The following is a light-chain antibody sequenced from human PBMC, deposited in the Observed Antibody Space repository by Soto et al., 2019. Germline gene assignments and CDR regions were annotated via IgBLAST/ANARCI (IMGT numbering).Light chain of an antibody. CDR3: QHRWNWAYD. V-gene: IGKV3-11*01. CDR2: DAS. CDR1: ESVNNF. J-gene: IGKJ2*01. Sequence: EIVLTQSPATLSLSPGERATLSCRASESVNNFLAWYQQKPGQAPRLLIYDASNRATGVPARFSGSGSGTDFTLTISTLESEDFAVYYCQHRWNWAYDFGQGTKLEI.